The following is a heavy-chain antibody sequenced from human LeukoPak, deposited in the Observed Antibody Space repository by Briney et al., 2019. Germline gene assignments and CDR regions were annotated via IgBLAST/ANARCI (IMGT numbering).Heavy chain of an antibody. Sequence: GRSLRLSCAASRFTFSSYGMHWVRQAPGKGLEWVAVIWYDGSNKYYADSVKGRFTISRDNSKNTLYLQMNSLRAEDTAVYYCARDDSMVRGAMDYWGQGTLVTDSS. CDR2: IWYDGSNK. CDR3: ARDDSMVRGAMDY. V-gene: IGHV3-33*01. J-gene: IGHJ4*02. CDR1: RFTFSSYG. D-gene: IGHD3-10*01.